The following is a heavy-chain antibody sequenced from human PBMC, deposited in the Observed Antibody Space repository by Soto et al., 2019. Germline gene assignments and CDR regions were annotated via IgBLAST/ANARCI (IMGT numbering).Heavy chain of an antibody. CDR2: IIPIFGTA. D-gene: IGHD5-18*01. CDR3: ARVKEGTAMVTSFDY. J-gene: IGHJ4*02. Sequence: QVQLVQSGAEVKKPGSSVKVSCKASGGTFSSYAISCVRQAPGQGREWMGGIIPIFGTANYAQKFQGRVKITADESTSTAYMELSSLRSEDTAVYYCARVKEGTAMVTSFDYWCQGTLVTVSS. V-gene: IGHV1-69*01. CDR1: GGTFSSYA.